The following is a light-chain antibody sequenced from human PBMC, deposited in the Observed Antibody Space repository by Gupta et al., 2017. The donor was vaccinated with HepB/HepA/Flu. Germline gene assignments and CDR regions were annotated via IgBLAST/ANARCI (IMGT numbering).Light chain of an antibody. CDR1: RSNIGSNT. CDR2: SNN. V-gene: IGLV1-44*01. Sequence: QSVLTQPPSASGTPGQRVTISCSGSRSNIGSNTVNWYQQLPGTAPKLLIYSNNQRTSGVPERFSGSKSGTSASLAISGLQSEDEADYYCAAWDDSRNGPVFGGGTKLTVL. J-gene: IGLJ2*01. CDR3: AAWDDSRNGPV.